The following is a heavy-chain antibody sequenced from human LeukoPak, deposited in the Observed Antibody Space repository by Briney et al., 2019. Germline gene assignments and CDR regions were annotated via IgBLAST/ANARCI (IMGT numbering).Heavy chain of an antibody. Sequence: GGSLRLSCAAPGFTFSSHDMNWVRQAPGKGLEWVSYISTSSSSIYYADSVKGRFTISRDNAKNSLYLQMNSLRDEDTAVYYCARSFDFWGQGTLVTVSS. J-gene: IGHJ4*02. CDR3: ARSFDF. CDR1: GFTFSSHD. V-gene: IGHV3-48*02. CDR2: ISTSSSSI.